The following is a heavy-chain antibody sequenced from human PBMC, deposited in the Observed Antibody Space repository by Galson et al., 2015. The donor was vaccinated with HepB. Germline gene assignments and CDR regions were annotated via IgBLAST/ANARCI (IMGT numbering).Heavy chain of an antibody. Sequence: LRLSCAASGFTFSSYAMHWVRQAPGKGLEWVAVISYDGSNKYYADSVKGRFTISRDNSKNTLYLQMNSLRAEDTAVYYCARVAGGATIGYFDYWGQGTLVTVSS. CDR1: GFTFSSYA. CDR2: ISYDGSNK. CDR3: ARVAGGATIGYFDY. V-gene: IGHV3-30-3*01. D-gene: IGHD1-26*01. J-gene: IGHJ4*02.